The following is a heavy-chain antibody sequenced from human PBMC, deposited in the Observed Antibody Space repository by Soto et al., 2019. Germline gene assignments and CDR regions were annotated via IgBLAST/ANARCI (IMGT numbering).Heavy chain of an antibody. J-gene: IGHJ4*02. D-gene: IGHD6-19*01. CDR1: GFTFSSYA. Sequence: PGGSLRLACAASGFTFSSYAMSWVRQAPGKGLEWVSAISGSGGSTYYADSVKGRFAISRDNSKNTLYLQMNSLRAEDTAVYYCAWSIAVANFDYWGQGTLVTVSS. V-gene: IGHV3-23*01. CDR3: AWSIAVANFDY. CDR2: ISGSGGST.